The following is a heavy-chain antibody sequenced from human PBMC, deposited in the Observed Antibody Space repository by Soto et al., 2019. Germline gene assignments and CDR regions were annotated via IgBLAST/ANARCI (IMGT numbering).Heavy chain of an antibody. Sequence: ASVKVSCKVSGYTLTELSMHWVRQAPGKGLEWMGGFDPEDGSTSYAQRFQGRVTMTRDTSTSTVYMELSSLRSEDTAVYYCARKLGSSSWYNWFDPWGQGTLVTVSS. J-gene: IGHJ5*02. V-gene: IGHV1-24*01. CDR1: GYTLTELS. D-gene: IGHD6-13*01. CDR2: FDPEDGST. CDR3: ARKLGSSSWYNWFDP.